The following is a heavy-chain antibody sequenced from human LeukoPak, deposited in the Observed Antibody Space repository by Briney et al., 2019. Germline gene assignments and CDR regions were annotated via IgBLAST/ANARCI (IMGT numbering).Heavy chain of an antibody. Sequence: ASVKVSCKTSGYSFTNYDINWVRQATGQGLEWMGWMSPNSGKTGYAQKFQGRVTMTKNTSMSTAYMELSSLRSEDTAVYYCARGSVTTGRGRYYYYYMDVWGKGTTVTVSS. CDR3: ARGSVTTGRGRYYYYYMDV. CDR2: MSPNSGKT. J-gene: IGHJ6*03. CDR1: GYSFTNYD. V-gene: IGHV1-8*01. D-gene: IGHD4-11*01.